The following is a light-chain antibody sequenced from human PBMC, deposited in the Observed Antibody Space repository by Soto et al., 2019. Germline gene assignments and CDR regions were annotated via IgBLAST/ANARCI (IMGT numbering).Light chain of an antibody. Sequence: EIVLTQSPGTLSLSPGERATLSCRASQSVSDKLAWYQQKPGQAPRLLIYDASNKATGIPARFSGSGSGTDFTLTISSLEPEDFPVYYRQKRINGPPITFGQGTRLEIK. CDR3: QKRINGPPIT. J-gene: IGKJ5*01. CDR2: DAS. CDR1: QSVSDK. V-gene: IGKV3-11*01.